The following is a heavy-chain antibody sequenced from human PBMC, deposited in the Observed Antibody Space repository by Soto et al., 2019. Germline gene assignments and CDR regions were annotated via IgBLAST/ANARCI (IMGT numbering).Heavy chain of an antibody. Sequence: QVQLQQWGAGLLKPSETLSLTCAVYGGSFSGYYWSWIRQPPGKGLEWIGEINHSGSTNYNPSLKSRVTISVDTSKNQFSLKLSSVTAADTAVYYCARGQRAKEFIVYSYGYEDDYWGQGTLVTVSS. CDR2: INHSGST. V-gene: IGHV4-34*01. CDR1: GGSFSGYY. J-gene: IGHJ4*02. D-gene: IGHD5-18*01. CDR3: ARGQRAKEFIVYSYGYEDDY.